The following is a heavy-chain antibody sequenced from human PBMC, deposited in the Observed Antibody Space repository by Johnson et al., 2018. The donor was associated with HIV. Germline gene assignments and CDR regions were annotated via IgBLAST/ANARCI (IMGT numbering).Heavy chain of an antibody. CDR2: IGTAGDT. CDR3: ARDPFTPAGSDAFDI. J-gene: IGHJ3*02. CDR1: GFTFSSYD. D-gene: IGHD2-15*01. Sequence: EQLVESGGGVVQPGRSLRLSCAASGFTFSSYDMHWVRQATGKGLEWVSAIGTAGDTYYPGSVKGRFTISRENAKNSLYLQMNSLRAEDTAVYYCARDPFTPAGSDAFDIWGQGTMVTVSS. V-gene: IGHV3-13*01.